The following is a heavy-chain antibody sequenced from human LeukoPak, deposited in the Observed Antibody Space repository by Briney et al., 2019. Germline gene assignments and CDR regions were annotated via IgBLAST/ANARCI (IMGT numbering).Heavy chain of an antibody. CDR2: IVVGSGNT. D-gene: IGHD1-26*01. Sequence: ASVKVSCKASGFTFTSSAVQWVRQARGQRLEWIGWIVVGSGNTNYAQKFQERVTITRDMSTSTAYMELSSLRSEDTAVYYCAAGIGLRRVREVPGSDYWGQGTLVTVSS. J-gene: IGHJ4*02. V-gene: IGHV1-58*01. CDR3: AAGIGLRRVREVPGSDY. CDR1: GFTFTSSA.